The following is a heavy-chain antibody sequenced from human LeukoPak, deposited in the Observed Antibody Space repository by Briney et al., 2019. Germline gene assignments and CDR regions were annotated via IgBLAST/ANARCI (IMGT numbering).Heavy chain of an antibody. CDR2: IIPIFGTA. D-gene: IGHD2-2*02. V-gene: IGHV1-69*05. Sequence: GASVKVSCKASGGTFSSYAISWVRQAPGQGLEWMGGIIPIFGTANYAQKFQGRVTITTDDSTSTAYMELSSLRSEDTAVYYCAITQGVVPAAIPYSFDYWGQGTLVTVSS. CDR3: AITQGVVPAAIPYSFDY. CDR1: GGTFSSYA. J-gene: IGHJ4*02.